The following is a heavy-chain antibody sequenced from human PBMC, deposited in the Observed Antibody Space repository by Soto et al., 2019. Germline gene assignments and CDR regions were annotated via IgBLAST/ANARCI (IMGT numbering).Heavy chain of an antibody. CDR2: ISAFNGDT. Sequence: QVQLVQSGTEVKKPGASVNVSCKAFGYTFTSYVFSWVRQVPGQGLEWLGWISAFNGDTQYAQTMKGRLTVTTDTSTNTVHMELRSLTPADTAVYYCAREAGWQRMVPYDWGQGTLVTVS. D-gene: IGHD6-25*01. CDR3: AREAGWQRMVPYD. J-gene: IGHJ4*02. V-gene: IGHV1-18*04. CDR1: GYTFTSYV.